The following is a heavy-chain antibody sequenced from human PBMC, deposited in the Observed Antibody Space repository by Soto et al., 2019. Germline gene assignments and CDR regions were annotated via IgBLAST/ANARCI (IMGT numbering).Heavy chain of an antibody. CDR2: IYPGDSDT. V-gene: IGHV5-51*01. J-gene: IGHJ4*02. Sequence: PRESLKISCKGSGYSFTSYWIGWVRQMPGKGLEWMGIIYPGDSDTRYSPSFQGQVTISVDTSKNQFSLKLSSVTAADTAVYYCASTPHIPGIAEYWGQGTLVTVSS. CDR1: GYSFTSYW. CDR3: ASTPHIPGIAEY. D-gene: IGHD6-13*01.